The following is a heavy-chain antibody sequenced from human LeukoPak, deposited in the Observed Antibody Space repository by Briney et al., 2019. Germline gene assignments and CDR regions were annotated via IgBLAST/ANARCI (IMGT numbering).Heavy chain of an antibody. CDR3: TRSFGSGSYPTWFDY. Sequence: GGSLRLSCAASGFTFNTYAMHWVRQTPGEGLEWVAIITYDGTNKYYPDSVKGRFTISRDNSKKTLYLQMNSLRAEDTAVYYCTRSFGSGSYPTWFDYWGQGTLVTVSS. V-gene: IGHV3-30-3*01. D-gene: IGHD3-10*01. J-gene: IGHJ4*02. CDR2: ITYDGTNK. CDR1: GFTFNTYA.